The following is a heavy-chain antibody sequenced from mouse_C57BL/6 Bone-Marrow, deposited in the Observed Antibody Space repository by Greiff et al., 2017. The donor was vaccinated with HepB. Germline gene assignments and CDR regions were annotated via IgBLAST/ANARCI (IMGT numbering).Heavy chain of an antibody. CDR1: GYTFTDYT. D-gene: IGHD2-3*01. J-gene: IGHJ3*01. Sequence: QVQLQQSGAELVKPGASVKLSCKASGYTFTDYTIHWVKQRSGQGLEWIGWFYPGSGSIKYNEKFKDKATLTADKSSSTVYMELSRLTSEDSAVYFCARHGERPDGYYRAWFAYWGQGTLVTVSA. CDR3: ARHGERPDGYYRAWFAY. CDR2: FYPGSGSI. V-gene: IGHV1-62-2*01.